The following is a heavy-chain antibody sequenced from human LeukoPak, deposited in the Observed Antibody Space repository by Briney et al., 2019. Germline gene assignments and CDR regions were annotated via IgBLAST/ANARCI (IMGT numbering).Heavy chain of an antibody. CDR2: IYHSGST. V-gene: IGHV4-38-2*01. Sequence: SETLSLTCVVSGYSISSGHYWVWIRQPPGKGLEWIGSIYHSGSTYYNPSLKSRVTISVDTSKNQFSLKVISVTAADTAVYYCARGPEFIRTVGMRMVGNFDYWGQGTPVTVSS. CDR3: ARGPEFIRTVGMRMVGNFDY. J-gene: IGHJ4*02. D-gene: IGHD2-2*01. CDR1: GYSISSGHY.